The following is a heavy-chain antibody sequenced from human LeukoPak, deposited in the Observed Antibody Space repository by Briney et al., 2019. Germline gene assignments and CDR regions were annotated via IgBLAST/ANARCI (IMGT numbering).Heavy chain of an antibody. CDR2: IYYSGST. D-gene: IGHD2-2*01. Sequence: PSETLSLTCTVSGGSISSSSYYWGWIRQAPGKGLEWIGSIYYSGSTYYNPSLKSRVTISVDTSKNQFSLKLSSVTAADTAVYYCARILLTYARSLFDYWGQGTLVTVSS. CDR1: GGSISSSSYY. CDR3: ARILLTYARSLFDY. J-gene: IGHJ4*02. V-gene: IGHV4-39*01.